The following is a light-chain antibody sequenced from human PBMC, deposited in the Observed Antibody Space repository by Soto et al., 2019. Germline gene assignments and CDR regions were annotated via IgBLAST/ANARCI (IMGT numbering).Light chain of an antibody. J-gene: IGKJ1*01. CDR3: QQYNNWPPGP. CDR1: QSIGSN. Sequence: ELVMTQSPATLSVSPGERATLSCRASQSIGSNLAWYQQKPGQAPRLLIYGTSTRATGIPARFSGSGSGTEFTLTISSLQSEDFAVYYCQQYNNWPPGPFGQGTKVDIK. V-gene: IGKV3-15*01. CDR2: GTS.